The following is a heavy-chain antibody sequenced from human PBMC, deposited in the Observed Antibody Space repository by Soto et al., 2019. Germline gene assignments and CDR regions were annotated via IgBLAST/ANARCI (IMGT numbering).Heavy chain of an antibody. CDR2: IYPGDSDT. CDR1: GYNFTSYW. J-gene: IGHJ4*02. Sequence: GESLKISCKGSGYNFTSYWIGWVRQMPGKGLECMGIIYPGDSDTRYSPSLQGQVTISADKSISTAYLQWSSLKASDTAMYYCARNVNYYDSSGYYYSLEYYFDYWGQGTLVTVSS. V-gene: IGHV5-51*01. D-gene: IGHD3-22*01. CDR3: ARNVNYYDSSGYYYSLEYYFDY.